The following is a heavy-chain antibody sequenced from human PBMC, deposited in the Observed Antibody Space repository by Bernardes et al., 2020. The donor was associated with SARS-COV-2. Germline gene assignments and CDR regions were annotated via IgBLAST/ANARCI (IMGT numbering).Heavy chain of an antibody. V-gene: IGHV1-8*01. D-gene: IGHD6-13*01. CDR3: ARALSSSWPGYYYYYYGMDV. J-gene: IGHJ6*02. CDR2: MNPNSGNT. CDR1: GYTFTSYD. Sequence: ASVKVSCKASGYTFTSYDINWVRQATGQGLEWMGWMNPNSGNTGYAQKFQGRVTMTRNTSISTAYMELSSLRSEDTAVYYCARALSSSWPGYYYYYYGMDVWGQGTTVTVSS.